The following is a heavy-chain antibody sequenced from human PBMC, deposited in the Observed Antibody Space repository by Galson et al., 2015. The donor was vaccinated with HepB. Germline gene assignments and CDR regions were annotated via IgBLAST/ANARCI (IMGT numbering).Heavy chain of an antibody. CDR1: GGTFSSYA. J-gene: IGHJ6*03. D-gene: IGHD6-6*01. CDR2: IIPIFGTA. V-gene: IGHV1-69*13. Sequence: SVKVSCKASGGTFSSYAISWVRQAPGQGLEWMGGIIPIFGTANYAQKFQGRVTITADESTSTAYMELRSLRSDDTAVYYCASMRAARGERYYYYYMDVWGKGTTVTVSS. CDR3: ASMRAARGERYYYYYMDV.